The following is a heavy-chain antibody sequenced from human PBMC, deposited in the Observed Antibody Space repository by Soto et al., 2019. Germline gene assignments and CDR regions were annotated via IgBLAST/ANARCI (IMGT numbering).Heavy chain of an antibody. V-gene: IGHV3-23*01. D-gene: IGHD3-10*01. CDR2: ISGSGGST. Sequence: GGSLRLSCAASGFTFSSYAMSWVRQAPGKGLEWVSAISGSGGSTYYADSVKGRFTISRDNSKNTLYLQMNSLRAEDTSVYYCAKDSVLYYYGSGSSAFDIWGQGTMVTVSS. CDR3: AKDSVLYYYGSGSSAFDI. J-gene: IGHJ3*02. CDR1: GFTFSSYA.